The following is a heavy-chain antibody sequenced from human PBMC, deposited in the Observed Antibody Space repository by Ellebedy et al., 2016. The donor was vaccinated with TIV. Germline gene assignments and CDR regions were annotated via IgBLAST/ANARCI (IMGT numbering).Heavy chain of an antibody. J-gene: IGHJ4*02. CDR3: TTGGLYYYDSSGYGGEDVDY. D-gene: IGHD3-22*01. V-gene: IGHV3-15*01. CDR2: IKSKTDGGTT. CDR1: GFTFSSYA. Sequence: GESLKISCSASGFTFSSYAMHWVRQAPGKGLEWVGRIKSKTDGGTTDYAAPVKGRFTISRDDSKNTLYLQMNSLKTEETAVYYCTTGGLYYYDSSGYGGEDVDYWGQGTLVTVSS.